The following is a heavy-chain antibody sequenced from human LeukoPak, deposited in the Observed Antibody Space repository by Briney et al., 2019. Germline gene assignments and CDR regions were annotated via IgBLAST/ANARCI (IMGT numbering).Heavy chain of an antibody. D-gene: IGHD1-26*01. J-gene: IGHJ4*02. CDR2: ISGSGAST. CDR3: AKDVGKWESLHFFDY. CDR1: GGSISSYY. V-gene: IGHV3-23*01. Sequence: ETLSLTCTVSGGSISSYYWSWIRQPPGKGLEWISGISGSGASTYYADSVKGRFTISRDDSRNTLYLQMNSLRGDDTAVYYCAKDVGKWESLHFFDYWGQGTLVTISS.